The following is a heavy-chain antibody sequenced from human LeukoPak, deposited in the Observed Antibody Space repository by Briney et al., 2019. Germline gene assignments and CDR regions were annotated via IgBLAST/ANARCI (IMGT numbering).Heavy chain of an antibody. CDR1: GFTFSDYS. CDR3: SRGPFCGGSCYTIAVDY. CDR2: IRTRRYGGTP. D-gene: IGHD2-15*01. J-gene: IGHJ4*02. V-gene: IGHV3-49*04. Sequence: PGESLRLSCTAYGFTFSDYSMTWVRQPPGKGLEWVGLIRTRRYGGTPAYATSVKARFTISGDDSKSIAYLQMNSLKTDDTAVYYCSRGPFCGGSCYTIAVDYWGQGTLVTVSS.